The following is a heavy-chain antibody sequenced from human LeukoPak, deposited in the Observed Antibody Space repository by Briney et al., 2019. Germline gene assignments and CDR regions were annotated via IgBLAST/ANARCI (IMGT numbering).Heavy chain of an antibody. J-gene: IGHJ4*02. CDR2: ISGSGGST. CDR1: GGSFSGYY. V-gene: IGHV3-23*01. CDR3: AKGDWYFDY. D-gene: IGHD2-21*01. Sequence: PSETLSLTCAVYGGSFSGYYWSWIRQPPGKGLEWVSAISGSGGSTYYADSVKGRFTISRDHSKNTLYLQMNSLRAEDTAVYYCAKGDWYFDYWGQGTLVTVSS.